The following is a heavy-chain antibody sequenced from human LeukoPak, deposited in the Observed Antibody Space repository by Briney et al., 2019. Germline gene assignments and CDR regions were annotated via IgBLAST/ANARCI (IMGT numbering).Heavy chain of an antibody. CDR2: IWFDGSKK. J-gene: IGHJ4*02. Sequence: GGSLRLSCAASGFTFSTYWMSWVRQAPGKGLEWVAVIWFDGSKKYYADSVKGRFTISRDNSKNTLYMQMDSLRADDTAVYYCARMSGSHLDYWGQGTLVTVSS. CDR1: GFTFSTYW. D-gene: IGHD1-26*01. CDR3: ARMSGSHLDY. V-gene: IGHV3-33*08.